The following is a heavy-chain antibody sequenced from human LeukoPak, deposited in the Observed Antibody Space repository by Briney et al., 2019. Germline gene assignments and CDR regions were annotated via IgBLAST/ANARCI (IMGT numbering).Heavy chain of an antibody. CDR1: GGSISSSLYH. J-gene: IGHJ4*02. Sequence: SETLSLTCTVSGGSISSSLYHWGWIRQSPGKNLEWLGSIYYTGTTHYNPSLKSRVTISVDTSKNQFSLNLSSVTAADTAVYYCARDNEGYGYWGQGTLVTVSS. CDR2: IYYTGTT. D-gene: IGHD5-18*01. V-gene: IGHV4-39*07. CDR3: ARDNEGYGY.